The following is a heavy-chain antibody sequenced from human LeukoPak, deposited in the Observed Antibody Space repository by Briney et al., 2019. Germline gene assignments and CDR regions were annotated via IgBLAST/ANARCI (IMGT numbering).Heavy chain of an antibody. CDR1: GFTFSSYA. J-gene: IGHJ3*02. CDR3: AKVRITMIVNNAFDI. V-gene: IGHV3-30-3*02. CDR2: ISYDGSNK. Sequence: GGSLRLSCAASGFTFSSYAMHWVRQAPGKGLEWVAVISYDGSNKYYADSVKGRFTISRDNSKNTLYLQMNSLRAEDTAVYYCAKVRITMIVNNAFDIWGQGTMVTVSS. D-gene: IGHD3-22*01.